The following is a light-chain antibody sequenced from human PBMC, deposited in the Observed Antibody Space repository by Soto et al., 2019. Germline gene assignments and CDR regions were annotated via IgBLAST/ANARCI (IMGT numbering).Light chain of an antibody. J-gene: IGLJ1*01. CDR2: DVS. V-gene: IGLV2-14*01. CDR1: SSDVGGYNY. Sequence: QSVLTQPASVSVSPGQSISICCTGTSSDVGGYNYVSWYQQHPGKAPKFMIYDVSNRPSGVSNRFSGSKSGNTASLTISGLQAEDEADYYCCSYTTSNTRQIVFGTGTKVTVL. CDR3: CSYTTSNTRQIV.